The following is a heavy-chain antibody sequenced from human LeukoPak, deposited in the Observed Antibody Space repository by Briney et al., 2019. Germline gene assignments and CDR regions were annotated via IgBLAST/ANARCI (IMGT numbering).Heavy chain of an antibody. J-gene: IGHJ4*02. CDR3: ARQRNWSPYYFDY. CDR2: IYHSGST. D-gene: IGHD1-1*01. V-gene: IGHV4-38-2*01. Sequence: SETLSLTCAASGYSISSGYYWGWIRQPPGKGLEWIGSIYHSGSTYYNPSLKSRVTISVDTSQNQFSLKLSSVTAADTAVYYCARQRNWSPYYFDYWGQGALVTVSS. CDR1: GYSISSGYY.